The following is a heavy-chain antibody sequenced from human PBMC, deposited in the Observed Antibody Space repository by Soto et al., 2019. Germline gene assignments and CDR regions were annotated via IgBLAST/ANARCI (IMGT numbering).Heavy chain of an antibody. D-gene: IGHD6-13*01. CDR1: GFTFSSYA. J-gene: IGHJ4*02. V-gene: IGHV3-23*01. CDR2: IGITGDSA. Sequence: GGSLRLSCAASGFTFSSYAMSWVRQAPGKGLEWVSIIGITGDSAVYADSVKGRFTISRDNSKNTLYLQMDSLRAEDTAVYYCARDRDTNSWYYYWGQGTLVTVSS. CDR3: ARDRDTNSWYYY.